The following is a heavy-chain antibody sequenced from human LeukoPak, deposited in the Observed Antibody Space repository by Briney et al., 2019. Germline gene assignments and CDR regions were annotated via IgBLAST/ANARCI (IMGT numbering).Heavy chain of an antibody. CDR3: ARVTAMAPYYYYGMDV. CDR2: IYPGDSDT. D-gene: IGHD5-18*01. CDR1: GYSFTSYW. Sequence: GESLKISCKGSGYSFTSYWIGWVRQMPGKGLEWMGIIYPGDSDTRYSPSFQGQVTISADKSISTAYLQWSSLKASDTAMYYCARVTAMAPYYYYGMDVWGQGTRSPSP. J-gene: IGHJ6*02. V-gene: IGHV5-51*01.